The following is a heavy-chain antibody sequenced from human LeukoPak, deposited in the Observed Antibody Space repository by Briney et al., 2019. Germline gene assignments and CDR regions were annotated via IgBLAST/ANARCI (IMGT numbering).Heavy chain of an antibody. CDR2: VSWNSGSI. D-gene: IGHD2-2*02. V-gene: IGHV3-9*01. CDR3: ALVPAAIRGYYYYGMDV. Sequence: GRSLRLSCAASGFTFDDYAMHWVRQAPGKGLEWASGVSWNSGSIGYADSVKGRFTISRDNAKNSLYLQMNSLRAEDTALYYCALVPAAIRGYYYYGMDVWGQGTTVTVSS. J-gene: IGHJ6*02. CDR1: GFTFDDYA.